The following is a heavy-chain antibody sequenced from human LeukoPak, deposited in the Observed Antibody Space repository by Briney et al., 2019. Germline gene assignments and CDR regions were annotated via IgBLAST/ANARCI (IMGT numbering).Heavy chain of an antibody. CDR3: ARDHAPVTTIGGYNWFDP. CDR2: IYTSGST. D-gene: IGHD4-17*01. V-gene: IGHV4-4*07. CDR1: GGSFSGYY. J-gene: IGHJ5*02. Sequence: PSETLSLTCAVYGGSFSGYYWSWIRQPAGKGLEWIGRIYTSGSTNYNPSLKSRVTISVDTSKNQFSLKLSSVTAADTAVYYCARDHAPVTTIGGYNWFDPWGQGTLVTVSS.